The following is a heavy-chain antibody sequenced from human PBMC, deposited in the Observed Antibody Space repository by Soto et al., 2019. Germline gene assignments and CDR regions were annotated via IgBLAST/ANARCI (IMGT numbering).Heavy chain of an antibody. CDR2: INAGNGNT. CDR1: GYTFTR. CDR3: ARGGSLYWYFDL. V-gene: IGHV1-3*01. D-gene: IGHD1-26*01. Sequence: QVQLVQSGAEVKKPGASVKVSCKASGYTFTRVRQAPGQRLEWMGWINAGNGNTKYSQKFQGRVTITRDTSASTAYMELSSLRSEDTAVYYCARGGSLYWYFDLWGRGTLVTVSS. J-gene: IGHJ2*01.